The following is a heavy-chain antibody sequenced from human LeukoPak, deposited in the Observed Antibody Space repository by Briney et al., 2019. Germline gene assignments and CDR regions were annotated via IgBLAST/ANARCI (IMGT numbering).Heavy chain of an antibody. J-gene: IGHJ1*01. CDR3: AKRRHYYGSGDCYRDR. Sequence: PGGSLRLSCAASGFTFSSYAMSWVRQAPGKGLEWVSSISGSGTNTYYADSVKGRFTISRDNSRNPLFLQMSSLRVEDTAVYYCAKRRHYYGSGDCYRDRWGQGTLVIVSS. CDR2: ISGSGTNT. CDR1: GFTFSSYA. D-gene: IGHD3-10*01. V-gene: IGHV3-23*01.